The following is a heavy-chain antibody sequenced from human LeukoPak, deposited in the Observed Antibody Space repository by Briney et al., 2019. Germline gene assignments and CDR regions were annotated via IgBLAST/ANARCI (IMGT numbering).Heavy chain of an antibody. J-gene: IGHJ4*02. CDR1: GFSFSAYE. V-gene: IGHV3-48*03. CDR2: INTGVRSA. D-gene: IGHD2-21*01. CDR3: PSETLNCGGDCFDY. Sequence: AGSLTLSCIGYGFSFSAYEFNWVRQAPGKGLEGMSYINTGVRSAYYSGSVKGRLSNPIDDPNHAVHLEMNSLRAEDRAIYYCPSETLNCGGDCFDYWGQGALLTVST.